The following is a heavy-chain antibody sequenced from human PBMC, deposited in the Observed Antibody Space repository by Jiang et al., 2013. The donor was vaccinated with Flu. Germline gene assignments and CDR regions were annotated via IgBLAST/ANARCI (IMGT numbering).Heavy chain of an antibody. D-gene: IGHD3-16*01. V-gene: IGHV3-49*03. J-gene: IGHJ4*02. CDR1: GFTFGDYA. CDR2: IRNKVYRGTT. CDR3: TRDLVREVILIPATYFDY. Sequence: GLVQPGRSLRLSCTASGFTFGDYAVSWLRQAPGKGLEWVGFIRNKVYRGTTDYAASVKGRFTISRDDSKSIAYLQMSSLKTEDTAVYYCTRDLVREVILIPATYFDYWGQGALVTVSS.